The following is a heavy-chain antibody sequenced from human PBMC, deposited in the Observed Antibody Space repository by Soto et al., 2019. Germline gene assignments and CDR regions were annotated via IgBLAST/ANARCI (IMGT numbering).Heavy chain of an antibody. J-gene: IGHJ4*02. CDR2: IYYIGGT. D-gene: IGHD1-26*01. CDR3: ANRVGATPPSD. Sequence: QVQLQESGPGLVKPSETLSLTCTVSGTSVSITSYHWVWIRQPPGKVLEWIGNIYYIGGTNYSPSLKRRVTLSVDTAKNQFSLKLNSVPPADTAVYYCANRVGATPPSDWGQGTLVTVSS. CDR1: GTSVSITSYH. V-gene: IGHV4-61*01.